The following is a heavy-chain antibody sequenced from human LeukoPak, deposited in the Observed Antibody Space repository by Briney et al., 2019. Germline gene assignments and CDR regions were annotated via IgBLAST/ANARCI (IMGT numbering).Heavy chain of an antibody. D-gene: IGHD1-26*01. CDR1: GGSISTYC. V-gene: IGHV4-59*08. Sequence: SETLSLTCTISGGSISTYCWTWIRQPPGKGLEWIGYICYTGSTNYNPSLKSRVIISVDTSKIQFSLKLSSVTAADTALYYCARHGSYYEFDYWGQRTLVTVSS. J-gene: IGHJ4*02. CDR3: ARHGSYYEFDY. CDR2: ICYTGST.